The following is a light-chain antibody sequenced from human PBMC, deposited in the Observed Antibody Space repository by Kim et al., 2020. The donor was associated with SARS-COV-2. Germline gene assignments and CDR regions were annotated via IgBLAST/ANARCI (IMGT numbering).Light chain of an antibody. CDR3: QHYNSYPYS. J-gene: IGKJ2*01. CDR2: QAS. Sequence: IQMTQSPSTLAASVGDRVTISCRASQNIGTYFAWYQHKPEKAPTLLVYQASSLESGVPSRFSGSGSETEFILTISSLQPDNFATYYCQHYNSYPYSFGQGTKLEI. CDR1: QNIGTY. V-gene: IGKV1-5*03.